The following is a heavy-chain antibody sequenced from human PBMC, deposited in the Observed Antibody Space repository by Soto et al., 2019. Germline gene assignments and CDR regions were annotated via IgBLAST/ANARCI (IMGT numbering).Heavy chain of an antibody. CDR3: ARYHVLRFLEAAQPISYYRMDA. V-gene: IGHV6-1*01. CDR2: TYYRSKWYN. D-gene: IGHD3-3*01. J-gene: IGHJ6*01. Sequence: HTLSLTCATSGDGVSSHSAAWNWIRQSPSRGLEWLGRTYYRSKWYNDYAVSVKSRITINPDTSKNQFYLQLNSVTPEDTAVYYCARYHVLRFLEAAQPISYYRMDAWGQCNTDNVSS. CDR1: GDGVSSHSAA.